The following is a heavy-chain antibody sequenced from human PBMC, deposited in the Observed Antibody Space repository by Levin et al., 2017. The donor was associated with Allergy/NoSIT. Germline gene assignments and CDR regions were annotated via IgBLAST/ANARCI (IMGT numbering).Heavy chain of an antibody. CDR1: GFTFSTYD. CDR2: ISGSGGST. CDR3: AKGGRDGDYFDY. J-gene: IGHJ4*02. D-gene: IGHD4-17*01. Sequence: GGSLRLSCAASGFTFSTYDMNWVRQAPGKGLEWVSAISGSGGSTNYADLVKGRFTISRDNSKNTLYLQMNSLRAEDTAVYYCAKGGRDGDYFDYWGQGTPVTVSS. V-gene: IGHV3-23*01.